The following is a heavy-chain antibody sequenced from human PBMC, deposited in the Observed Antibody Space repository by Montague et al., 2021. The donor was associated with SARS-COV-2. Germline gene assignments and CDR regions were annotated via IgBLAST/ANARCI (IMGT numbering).Heavy chain of an antibody. CDR3: ARRHIVASNRAFDY. J-gene: IGHJ4*02. CDR2: IYHSGTT. V-gene: IGHV4-38-2*02. Sequence: SETRSPTCTVSGDSITNNYYWGWIRQPPGKGLEWIGTIYHSGTTYYNPSLKSRVTMSVDTSNNQFSLKLTSVTAADTAVYYCARRHIVASNRAFDYWGQGTLVTASS. CDR1: GDSITNNYY. D-gene: IGHD2-21*01.